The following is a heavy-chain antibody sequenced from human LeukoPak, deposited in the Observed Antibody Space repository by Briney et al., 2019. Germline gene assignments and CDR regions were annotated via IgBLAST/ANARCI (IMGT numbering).Heavy chain of an antibody. D-gene: IGHD3-16*01. Sequence: SETLSLTCTVSGGSMSSYYWGWIRQPPGKGLEWIGSIYYSGNTYHNPSLKSRVTISVDTSKSQFSLKVSSVTAADTAVYFCARHPAGLRPNAFWGQEPLVTVSS. CDR1: GGSMSSYY. CDR2: IYYSGNT. V-gene: IGHV4-39*01. J-gene: IGHJ4*02. CDR3: ARHPAGLRPNAF.